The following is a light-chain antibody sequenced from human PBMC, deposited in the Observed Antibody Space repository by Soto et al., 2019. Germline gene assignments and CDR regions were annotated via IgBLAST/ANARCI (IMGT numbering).Light chain of an antibody. CDR2: KAS. CDR1: QSLNSW. V-gene: IGKV1-5*03. Sequence: DIQMTQSPSTLSASVGDRVSITCRASQSLNSWLAWYQQKPGKAPKLLIYKASTLKSGVPSRFSGRGSGTHFILTINNLQPEDFATYYCQQFNSLFGQGTRLEIK. J-gene: IGKJ5*01. CDR3: QQFNSL.